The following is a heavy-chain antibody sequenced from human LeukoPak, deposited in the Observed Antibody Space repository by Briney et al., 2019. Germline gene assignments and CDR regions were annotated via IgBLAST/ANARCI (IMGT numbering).Heavy chain of an antibody. V-gene: IGHV4-39*02. Sequence: SETLSLTCTVSGDSISSSHYYWGWIRQSPGKGLEWIGSIYSGGETHYNPSLNSRVTIFLDTSKSRFSLNLISVTATDTAVYYCVRDYSYFVQGDWGQGTLVTVFS. J-gene: IGHJ4*02. CDR2: IYSGGET. D-gene: IGHD4-11*01. CDR3: VRDYSYFVQGD. CDR1: GDSISSSHYY.